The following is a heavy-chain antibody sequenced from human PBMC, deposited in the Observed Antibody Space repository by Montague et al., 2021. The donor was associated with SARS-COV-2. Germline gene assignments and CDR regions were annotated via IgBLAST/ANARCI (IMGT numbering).Heavy chain of an antibody. CDR3: ARFPTSYYYDSKAAPATPVAFDI. V-gene: IGHV4-34*01. D-gene: IGHD3-22*01. CDR1: GGSFSGYY. J-gene: IGHJ3*02. Sequence: SETLSLTCAVYGGSFSGYYWSWIRQPPGKGLEWIGEISHSGSTNYNPSLKSRVTISVDTSKNQFSLKLSSVTAADTAVYYCARFPTSYYYDSKAAPATPVAFDIWGQGTMVTVSS. CDR2: ISHSGST.